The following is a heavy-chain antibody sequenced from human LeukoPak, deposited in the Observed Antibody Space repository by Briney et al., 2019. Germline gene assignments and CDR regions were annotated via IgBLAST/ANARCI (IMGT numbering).Heavy chain of an antibody. CDR2: INPSGGST. Sequence: GASVKVSCKASGYTFTSYYMHWVRQAPGQGLEWVGIINPSGGSTSYAQKFQGRVTMTRDTSTSTVYMELSSLRSEDTAVYYCARVGDIVVVPAAEGYGMDVWGQGTTVTVSS. CDR3: ARVGDIVVVPAAEGYGMDV. D-gene: IGHD2-2*01. J-gene: IGHJ6*02. CDR1: GYTFTSYY. V-gene: IGHV1-46*01.